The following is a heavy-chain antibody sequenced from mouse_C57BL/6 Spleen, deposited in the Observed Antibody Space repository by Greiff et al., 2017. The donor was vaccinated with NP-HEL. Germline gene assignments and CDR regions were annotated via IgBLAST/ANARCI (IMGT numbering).Heavy chain of an antibody. CDR2: IYPGDGDT. D-gene: IGHD3-3*01. CDR1: GYAFSSYW. CDR3: ARGGGPGTLYAMDY. J-gene: IGHJ4*01. Sequence: VQLQQSGAELVKPGASVKISCKASGYAFSSYWMNWVKQRPGKGLEWIRQIYPGDGDTNYNGKFKGKATLTADKSSSTAYMQLSSLTSEDSAVYFCARGGGPGTLYAMDYWGQGTSVTVSS. V-gene: IGHV1-80*01.